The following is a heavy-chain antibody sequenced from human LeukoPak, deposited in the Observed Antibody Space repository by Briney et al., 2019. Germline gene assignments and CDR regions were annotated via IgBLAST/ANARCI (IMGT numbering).Heavy chain of an antibody. Sequence: SQTLSLTCAVSGGSISSGGYSWSWIRQPPGKGLEWIGYIYHSGSTYYNPSLKSRVTISVDRSKNQFSLKLSSVTAADTAVYFCAKSVSRGAAAGTFDYGGREPLVTVS. CDR3: AKSVSRGAAAGTFDY. D-gene: IGHD6-25*01. CDR2: IYHSGST. V-gene: IGHV4-30-2*01. J-gene: IGHJ4*02. CDR1: GGSISSGGYS.